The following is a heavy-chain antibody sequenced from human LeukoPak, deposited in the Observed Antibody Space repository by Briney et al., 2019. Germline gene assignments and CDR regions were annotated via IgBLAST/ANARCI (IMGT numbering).Heavy chain of an antibody. CDR2: INHSGST. CDR3: ATRKKWTPRYMDV. CDR1: GGSFSGYY. J-gene: IGHJ6*03. Sequence: SETLSLTCAVYGGSFSGYYWSWIRQPPGKGLEWIGEINHSGSTNYNPSLKSRVTISVDTSKNQFSLKLSPVTAADTAVYYCATRKKWTPRYMDVWGKGTTVTVSS. D-gene: IGHD1-26*01. V-gene: IGHV4-34*01.